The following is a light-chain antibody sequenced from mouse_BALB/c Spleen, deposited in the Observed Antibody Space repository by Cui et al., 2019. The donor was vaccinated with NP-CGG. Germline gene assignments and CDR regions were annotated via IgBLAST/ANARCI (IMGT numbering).Light chain of an antibody. J-gene: IGLJ1*01. Sequence: HAVLSQESTLTTSHGETVTLTCRSSTGAVTTSNYANWVHEKPDHLFTGLIGGTNNRAPGVPARFSGSLSGDKAALTITGAQTEDEAIYFCALWYSNHWVFGGGTKLTVL. CDR2: GTN. V-gene: IGLV1*01. CDR3: ALWYSNHWV. CDR1: TGAVTTSNY.